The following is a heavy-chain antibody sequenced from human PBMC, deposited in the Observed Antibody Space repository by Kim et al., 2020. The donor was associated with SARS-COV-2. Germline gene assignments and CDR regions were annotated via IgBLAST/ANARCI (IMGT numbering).Heavy chain of an antibody. J-gene: IGHJ4*02. Sequence: YADSVNVRFTISSDNSKNTLYLQTNSLRAEDTAVYYCARGLYDSSGYYYVWGQGTLVTVSS. V-gene: IGHV3-33*01. CDR3: ARGLYDSSGYYYV. D-gene: IGHD3-22*01.